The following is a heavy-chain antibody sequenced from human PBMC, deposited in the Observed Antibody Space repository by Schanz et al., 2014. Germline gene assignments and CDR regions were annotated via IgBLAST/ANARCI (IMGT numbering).Heavy chain of an antibody. V-gene: IGHV3-30*02. CDR1: GFTFSSSG. Sequence: QVQLVESGGGVVQPGGSLRLSCVASGFTFSSSGMHWVRQAPGKGLEWVAFIRYTGGNKYYPDSVKGRFTISRDNAKNSLSLQMDRLRDEDTAVYYCASSSYRLLSYYYAMDVWGQGTTVTVSS. D-gene: IGHD1-26*01. J-gene: IGHJ6*02. CDR2: IRYTGGNK. CDR3: ASSSYRLLSYYYAMDV.